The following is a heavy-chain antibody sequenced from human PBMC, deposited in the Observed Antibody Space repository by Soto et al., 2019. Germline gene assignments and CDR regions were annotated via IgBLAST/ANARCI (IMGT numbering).Heavy chain of an antibody. CDR1: GGTFSSYA. CDR3: ATYLGGGDYDYVWGSYTYDY. V-gene: IGHV1-69*01. J-gene: IGHJ4*02. CDR2: IIPIFGTA. D-gene: IGHD3-16*01. Sequence: QVQLVQSGAEVKKPGSSVKVSCKASGGTFSSYAISWVRQAPGQGLEWMGGIIPIFGTANYAQKFQGRVTITADESTSTAYMGLSRLRSEDTAVYYCATYLGGGDYDYVWGSYTYDYWGQGTLVTVSS.